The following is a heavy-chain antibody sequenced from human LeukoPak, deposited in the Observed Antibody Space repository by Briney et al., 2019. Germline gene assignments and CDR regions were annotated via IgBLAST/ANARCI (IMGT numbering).Heavy chain of an antibody. D-gene: IGHD4-17*01. CDR2: INSDGSIT. Sequence: GGSLRLSCAASGFTFSNAWMSWVRQAPGTGLVWVSRINSDGSITTHADSVRGRFTISRDNAKNTLYLQMNSLRAEDTAVYYCARVYGDYEALFDYWGLGTLVTVSS. CDR1: GFTFSNAW. J-gene: IGHJ4*02. V-gene: IGHV3-74*01. CDR3: ARVYGDYEALFDY.